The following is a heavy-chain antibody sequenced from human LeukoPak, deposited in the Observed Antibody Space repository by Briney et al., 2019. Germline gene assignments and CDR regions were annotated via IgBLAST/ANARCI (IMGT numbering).Heavy chain of an antibody. CDR2: ISGSGGST. CDR3: AKVLTRLGPNYYFAH. V-gene: IGHV3-23*01. J-gene: IGHJ4*02. Sequence: GGPLRLSCAASGFTFSSYAMSWVRQAPGKGLEWVSAISGSGGSTYYADSVKGRFTISRDNSKNTLYLRMNSLGADDTALYFCAKVLTRLGPNYYFAHWGQGILVTVSS. CDR1: GFTFSSYA. D-gene: IGHD3-16*01.